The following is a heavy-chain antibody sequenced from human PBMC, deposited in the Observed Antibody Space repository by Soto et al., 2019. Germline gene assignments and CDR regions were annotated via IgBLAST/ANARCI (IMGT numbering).Heavy chain of an antibody. J-gene: IGHJ4*02. CDR1: GFPFSSHW. Sequence: TGGSLSLSCVASGFPFSSHWMTWVRQAPGKGLEWVGNIKQDGGEKNYVDSVKGRFTISRDNAKNSVYLQMNSLRAEDTAVYYCAREIVVARGASYFDYWGPGTLVTVSS. CDR2: IKQDGGEK. CDR3: AREIVVARGASYFDY. V-gene: IGHV3-7*04. D-gene: IGHD2-2*01.